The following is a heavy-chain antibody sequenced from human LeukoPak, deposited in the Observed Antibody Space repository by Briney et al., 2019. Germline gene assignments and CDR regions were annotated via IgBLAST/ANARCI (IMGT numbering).Heavy chain of an antibody. CDR1: ANYW. CDR3: ARVRGVSLSVWYFDL. CDR2: INSDGSWT. J-gene: IGHJ2*01. Sequence: GGSLRLSCVASANYWMHWVRQAPGKGLVWVSHINSDGSWTSYADSVKGRFTISKDNAKNTVYLQMKSLRAEDTAVYYCARVRGVSLSVWYFDLWGRGTLVTVSS. D-gene: IGHD3-10*01. V-gene: IGHV3-74*01.